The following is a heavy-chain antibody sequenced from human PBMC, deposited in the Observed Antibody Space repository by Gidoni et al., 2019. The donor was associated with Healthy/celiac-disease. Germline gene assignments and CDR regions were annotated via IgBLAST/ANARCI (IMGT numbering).Heavy chain of an antibody. Sequence: QVQLLESGGGVVQPGSSLRLPCAASGFTFSSYGMHWVRQAPGKGLEWVAVISYDVSNKYYADSGKGRFTISRDNSKNTLYLQMNSLRAEDTAVYYCAKDQGLWFGELNVAFDYWGQGTLVTVSS. J-gene: IGHJ4*02. CDR2: ISYDVSNK. D-gene: IGHD3-10*01. CDR3: AKDQGLWFGELNVAFDY. V-gene: IGHV3-30*18. CDR1: GFTFSSYG.